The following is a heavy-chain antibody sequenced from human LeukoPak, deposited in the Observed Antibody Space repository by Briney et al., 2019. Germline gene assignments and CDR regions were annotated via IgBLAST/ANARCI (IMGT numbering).Heavy chain of an antibody. Sequence: GGSLRLSCAASGFTFSRYTMHWVRQAPGKGLEWVSSISSSSSYIYYADSVKGRFTISRDNAKNSLYLQMNSLRAEDTAVYYRARVSSSVSKPLDYWGQGTLVTVSS. CDR3: ARVSSSVSKPLDY. V-gene: IGHV3-21*01. CDR2: ISSSSSYI. CDR1: GFTFSRYT. J-gene: IGHJ4*02.